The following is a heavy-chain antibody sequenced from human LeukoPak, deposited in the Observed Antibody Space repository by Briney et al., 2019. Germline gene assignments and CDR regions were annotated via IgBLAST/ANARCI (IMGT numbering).Heavy chain of an antibody. V-gene: IGHV4-59*01. Sequence: PSEXLXXXCTVXGGSISRYYWXWLRQPPGKGVERSGYIYYSGRTNYNPCLTSRGTISVDKTKNKYSLKLSSVTAADTAVYYCARGYDILTGYLDYWGQGTLVTVSS. CDR3: ARGYDILTGYLDY. J-gene: IGHJ4*02. D-gene: IGHD3-9*01. CDR2: IYYSGRT. CDR1: GGSISRYY.